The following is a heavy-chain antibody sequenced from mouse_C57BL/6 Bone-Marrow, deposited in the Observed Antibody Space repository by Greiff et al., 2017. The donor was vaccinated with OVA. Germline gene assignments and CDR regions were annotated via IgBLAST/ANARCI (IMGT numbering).Heavy chain of an antibody. D-gene: IGHD4-1*01. CDR1: GFSLTSYG. V-gene: IGHV2-2*01. Sequence: VQLVESGPGLVQPSQSLSITCTVSGFSLTSYGVHWVRQSPGKGLEWLGVIWSGGSTDYNAAFISRLSISKDNSKSQVFFKMNSLQADDTAIYYCARNGLGYWYFDVWGTGTTVTVSS. CDR3: ARNGLGYWYFDV. J-gene: IGHJ1*03. CDR2: IWSGGST.